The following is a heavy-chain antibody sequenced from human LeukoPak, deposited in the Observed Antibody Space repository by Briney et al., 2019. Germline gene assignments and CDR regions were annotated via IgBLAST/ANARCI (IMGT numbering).Heavy chain of an antibody. D-gene: IGHD6-13*01. CDR2: IEFDGTNK. CDR3: VQSRKPAAGLEW. V-gene: IGHV3-30*02. CDR1: GCTFTNYG. J-gene: IGHJ4*02. Sequence: PPGGSLRLSCAPSGCTFTNYGMHWASHAPGKELEWVAFIEFDGTNKYYANSVKGRFTISRDNSKKTLYLQMNSLRADDTALYYCVQSRKPAAGLEWWGQGTLVIVSS.